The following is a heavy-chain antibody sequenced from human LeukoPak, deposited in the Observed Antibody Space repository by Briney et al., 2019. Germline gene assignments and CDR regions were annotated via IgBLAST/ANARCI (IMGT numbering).Heavy chain of an antibody. J-gene: IGHJ3*02. Sequence: PGGSLRLSCAASGFTFSYYGMHWVRQAPGKGLEWVAFIRYDGSNKYYADSVKGRFTISRDNSKNTLYLQMNSLRAEDTAVYYCARVAYSGSYYGDAFDIWGRGTMVTVSS. D-gene: IGHD1-26*01. V-gene: IGHV3-30*02. CDR1: GFTFSYYG. CDR2: IRYDGSNK. CDR3: ARVAYSGSYYGDAFDI.